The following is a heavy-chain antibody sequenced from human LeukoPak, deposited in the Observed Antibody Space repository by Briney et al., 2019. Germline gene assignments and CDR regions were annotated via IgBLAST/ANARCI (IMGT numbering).Heavy chain of an antibody. CDR1: GGSISSSSYY. D-gene: IGHD2-21*02. Sequence: SETLSLTCTVSGGSISSSSYYWGWIRQPPGKGLEWIGSIYYSGSTYYNPSLKSRVTISVDTSKNQFSLKLSSVTAADTAVYYCARGLAYCGGDCYFDAFDIWGQGTMVTVSS. CDR3: ARGLAYCGGDCYFDAFDI. CDR2: IYYSGST. V-gene: IGHV4-39*01. J-gene: IGHJ3*02.